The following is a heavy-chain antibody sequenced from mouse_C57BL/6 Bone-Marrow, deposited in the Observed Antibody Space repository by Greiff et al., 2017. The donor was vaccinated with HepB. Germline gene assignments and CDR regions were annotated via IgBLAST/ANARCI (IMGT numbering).Heavy chain of an antibody. CDR2: IHPNSGST. Sequence: QVQLQQPGAELVKPGASVKLSCKASGYTFTSYWMHWVKQRPGQGLEWIGMIHPNSGSTNYNEKFKSKATLTVDKSSSTAYMQLSSLTSEDSAVYYCARFERWLLPLLDYWGQGTTHTVTS. CDR3: ARFERWLLPLLDY. CDR1: GYTFTSYW. J-gene: IGHJ2*01. V-gene: IGHV1-64*01. D-gene: IGHD2-3*01.